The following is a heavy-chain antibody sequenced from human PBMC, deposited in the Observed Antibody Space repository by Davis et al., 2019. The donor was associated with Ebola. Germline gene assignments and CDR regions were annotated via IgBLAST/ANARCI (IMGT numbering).Heavy chain of an antibody. Sequence: SETLSLTCAVYGGSFSGYYWSWIRQPPGKGLEWIGEINHSGSTNYNPSLKSRVTISVDTSKNQFSLKVSSVTAADTAVYYCARVNLLYYYGMDVWGQGTTVTVSS. D-gene: IGHD1-14*01. CDR2: INHSGST. V-gene: IGHV4-34*01. J-gene: IGHJ6*02. CDR3: ARVNLLYYYGMDV. CDR1: GGSFSGYY.